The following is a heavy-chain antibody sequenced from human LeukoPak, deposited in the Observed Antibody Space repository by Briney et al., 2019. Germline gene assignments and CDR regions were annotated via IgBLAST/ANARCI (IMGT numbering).Heavy chain of an antibody. V-gene: IGHV3-7*01. CDR2: IQRHGSEK. CDR1: GFTFSDYW. J-gene: IGHJ4*02. D-gene: IGHD1-1*01. Sequence: PGGSLRLSCAASGFTFSDYWMTWVRQAPGKGLEWVASIQRHGSEKYHVDSVTGRFTISRDNAKNSLYLRMDSLRAEDTAVYYCTRLGHLTTGRRIFDYWGQGTLVTVSS. CDR3: TRLGHLTTGRRIFDY.